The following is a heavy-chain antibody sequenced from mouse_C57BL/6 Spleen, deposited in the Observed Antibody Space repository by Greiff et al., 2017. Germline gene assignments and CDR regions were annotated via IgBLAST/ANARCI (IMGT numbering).Heavy chain of an antibody. CDR2: ISYDGSN. J-gene: IGHJ2*01. V-gene: IGHV3-6*01. CDR3: ARAGREYFDY. CDR1: GYSITSGYY. Sequence: ESGPGLVKPSQSLSLTCSVTGYSITSGYYWNWIRQFPGNKLEWKGYISYDGSNNYNPSLKNRISITRDTSKNQFFLKLNSVTTEDTATYYCARAGREYFDYWGQGTTLTVSS. D-gene: IGHD3-3*01.